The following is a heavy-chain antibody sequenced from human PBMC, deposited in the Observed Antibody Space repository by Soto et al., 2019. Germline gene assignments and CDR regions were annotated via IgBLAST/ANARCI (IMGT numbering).Heavy chain of an antibody. J-gene: IGHJ3*02. V-gene: IGHV1-69*01. CDR3: AICYSYHRRQDALHI. CDR1: GGTFSNYA. CDR2: IIRMNGTA. D-gene: IGHD3-22*01. Sequence: QVQLVQSGAEVKKPGSSVKVSCEASGGTFSNYAISWVRQAPGQGLEWMGGIIRMNGTANYAQQLQGRVTITAGESTSTAYMEVSSLRSDDTAVYYCAICYSYHRRQDALHIWGQGTMVTVSS.